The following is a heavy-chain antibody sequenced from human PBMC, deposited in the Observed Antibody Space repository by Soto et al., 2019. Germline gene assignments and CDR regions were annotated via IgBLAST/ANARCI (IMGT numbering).Heavy chain of an antibody. CDR2: ISGSGGST. D-gene: IGHD5-12*01. V-gene: IGHV3-23*01. Sequence: PGGSLRLSCASSGFTFSSYAMSWVRQAPGKELEWVSAISGSGGSTYYADSVKGRFTISRDNSKNTLYLQMNSLRAEDTAVYYCAKTSLAFLVATIFLGQFVYWCQATLVTVSS. CDR1: GFTFSSYA. J-gene: IGHJ4*02. CDR3: AKTSLAFLVATIFLGQFVY.